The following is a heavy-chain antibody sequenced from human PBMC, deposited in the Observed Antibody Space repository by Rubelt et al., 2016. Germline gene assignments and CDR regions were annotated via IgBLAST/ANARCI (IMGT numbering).Heavy chain of an antibody. CDR2: IYYSGRT. Sequence: QLQLQESGPGLMKPSETLSLTCSVSGGSISSSSHYWGWIRQPPGKGLEWIGSIYYSGRTYYNASLRSRVSISVDSSKNQFSLKLSSVNVADTAVYYCAREVGGSPYYFDYWGQGALVTVSS. CDR1: GGSISSSSHY. CDR3: AREVGGSPYYFDY. J-gene: IGHJ4*02. V-gene: IGHV4-39*07. D-gene: IGHD2-15*01.